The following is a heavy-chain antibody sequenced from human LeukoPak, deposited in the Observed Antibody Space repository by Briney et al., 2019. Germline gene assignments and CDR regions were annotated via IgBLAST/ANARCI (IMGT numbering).Heavy chain of an antibody. Sequence: SETLSLTCTVSGDSISNYYWSWIRQPPGKGLEWIGYIYTSGSANYNPSLKSRLTISVDTSKNQFSLKLSSVTAADTAVYYCARVIAAADHPRFDPWGQGTLVTVPS. V-gene: IGHV4-4*09. CDR3: ARVIAAADHPRFDP. D-gene: IGHD6-13*01. J-gene: IGHJ5*02. CDR1: GDSISNYY. CDR2: IYTSGSA.